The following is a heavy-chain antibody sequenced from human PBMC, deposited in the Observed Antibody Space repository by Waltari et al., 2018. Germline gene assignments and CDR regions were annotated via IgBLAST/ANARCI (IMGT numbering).Heavy chain of an antibody. Sequence: EVQLVESGGDLVQPGGSLRLSCAASGFSFSSYWMSWVRQAPGKGLEWLAKIKRDGTEGYYVDSVKGRFTGSRDNAKNSVYLQMNGLRGEDTAIYYCAKYGDYYLDVWGQGTTVTVSS. CDR1: GFSFSSYW. CDR2: IKRDGTEG. J-gene: IGHJ6*03. CDR3: AKYGDYYLDV. V-gene: IGHV3-7*01. D-gene: IGHD2-8*01.